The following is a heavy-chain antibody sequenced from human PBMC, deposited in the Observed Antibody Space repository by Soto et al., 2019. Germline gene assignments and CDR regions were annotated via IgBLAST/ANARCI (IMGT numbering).Heavy chain of an antibody. CDR3: ARDGKPQWLVRPDAFDI. Sequence: QVQLQQWGAGLLKPSETLSLTCAVYGGSFSGYYWSWIRQPPGKGLEWIGEINHSGSTNYNPSLKSRVTISVDTAKNQFSLKLSSVTAAVTAVYYCARDGKPQWLVRPDAFDIWGQGTMVTVSS. J-gene: IGHJ3*02. CDR2: INHSGST. CDR1: GGSFSGYY. D-gene: IGHD6-19*01. V-gene: IGHV4-34*01.